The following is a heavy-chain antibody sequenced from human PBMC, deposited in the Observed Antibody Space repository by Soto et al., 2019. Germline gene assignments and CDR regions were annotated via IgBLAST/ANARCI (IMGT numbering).Heavy chain of an antibody. Sequence: GGSVRLSCAASGVTCSSYAMHWVRQAPGKGLEWVAVISYDGSNKYYADSVKGRFTISRNNSKNTLYLQMNSLRAEDTSVYYCARDAYYYDSSGYYRRYYYYGMDVWGQGTTVTVSS. D-gene: IGHD3-22*01. CDR1: GVTCSSYA. CDR3: ARDAYYYDSSGYYRRYYYYGMDV. J-gene: IGHJ6*02. V-gene: IGHV3-30-3*01. CDR2: ISYDGSNK.